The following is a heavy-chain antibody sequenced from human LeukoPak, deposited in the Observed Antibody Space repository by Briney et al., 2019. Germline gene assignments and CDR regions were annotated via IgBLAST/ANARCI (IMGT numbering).Heavy chain of an antibody. J-gene: IGHJ6*02. CDR1: GFTFSSYS. D-gene: IGHD2-2*01. CDR2: ISSSSSYI. CDR3: AGALGYCSSTSCPPHMDV. Sequence: GGSLRLSCAASGFTFSSYSMNWVRQAPGKGLEWVSSISSSSSYIYYADSVKGRFTISRDNAKNSLYLQMNSLRAEDTAVYYCAGALGYCSSTSCPPHMDVWGQGTTVTVSS. V-gene: IGHV3-21*01.